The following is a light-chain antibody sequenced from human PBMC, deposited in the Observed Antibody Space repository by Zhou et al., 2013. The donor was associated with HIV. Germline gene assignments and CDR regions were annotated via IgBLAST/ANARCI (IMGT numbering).Light chain of an antibody. CDR2: GGS. CDR3: QQYGVSPMYS. V-gene: IGKV3-20*01. CDR1: QSISSSY. Sequence: EIVLTQSPGTLSFSPGERATLSCRASQSISSSYLAWYQQKLGQAPRLLMYGGSTRATGIPDRFSGSGSGTEFTLTISRLEPEDFAVYYCQQYGVSPMYSFGQGTKLEI. J-gene: IGKJ2*01.